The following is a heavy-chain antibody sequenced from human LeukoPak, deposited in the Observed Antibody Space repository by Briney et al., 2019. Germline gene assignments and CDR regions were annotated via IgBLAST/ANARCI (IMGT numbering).Heavy chain of an antibody. Sequence: GGSLRLSCATSGFTFSSYGMHWVRQVPGKGLEWVTVISHDAKSTYHVDSVKGRFTISRDNAKNTLYLQMNSLRAEDTAVYYCARDNSGSYFHWGQGTLVTVSS. D-gene: IGHD1-26*01. V-gene: IGHV3-33*08. CDR2: ISHDAKST. CDR3: ARDNSGSYFH. CDR1: GFTFSSYG. J-gene: IGHJ4*02.